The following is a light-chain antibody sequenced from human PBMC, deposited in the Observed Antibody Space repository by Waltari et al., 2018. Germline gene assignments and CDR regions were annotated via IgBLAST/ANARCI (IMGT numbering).Light chain of an antibody. CDR1: QRVSHY. CDR2: DAS. Sequence: EIVLTQSPGTLSLSPGDRATLSCRASQRVSHYLAWYQQKPGQAPRLLNHDASTRATGIPDRFSATGWGTDFSLSISRLEPEDFAVYYCQKYGTLPATFGQGTKVQMK. J-gene: IGKJ1*01. CDR3: QKYGTLPAT. V-gene: IGKV3-20*01.